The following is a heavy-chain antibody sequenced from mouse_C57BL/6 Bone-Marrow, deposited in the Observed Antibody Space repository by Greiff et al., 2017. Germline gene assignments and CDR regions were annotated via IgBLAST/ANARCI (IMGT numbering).Heavy chain of an antibody. J-gene: IGHJ1*03. CDR2: INPGSGGT. V-gene: IGHV1-54*01. Sequence: VQLQQSGAELVRPGTSVKVSCKASGYAFTNYLIEWVKQRPGQGLEWIGVINPGSGGTNYNEKFKGKATLTADKSSSTAYMQLSSLTSEDSAVYFCARDYGYWYFDVGGTGTTVTVSS. CDR1: GYAFTNYL. CDR3: ARDYGYWYFDV. D-gene: IGHD1-1*02.